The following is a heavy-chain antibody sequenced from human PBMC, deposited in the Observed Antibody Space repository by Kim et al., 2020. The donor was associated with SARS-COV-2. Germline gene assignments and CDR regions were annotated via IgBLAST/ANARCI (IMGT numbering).Heavy chain of an antibody. CDR2: IIPIFGTA. V-gene: IGHV1-69*13. Sequence: SVKVSCKASGGTFSSYAISWVRQAPGQGLEWMGGIIPIFGTANYAQKFQGRVTITADESTSTAYMELSSLRSEDTAVYYCARGMAVAAFYWYFDLWGRGTLVTVSS. J-gene: IGHJ2*01. D-gene: IGHD6-19*01. CDR1: GGTFSSYA. CDR3: ARGMAVAAFYWYFDL.